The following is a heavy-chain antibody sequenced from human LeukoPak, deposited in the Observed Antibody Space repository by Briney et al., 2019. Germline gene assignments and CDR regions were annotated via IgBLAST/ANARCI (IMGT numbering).Heavy chain of an antibody. CDR3: ARDHLEGIAAAYFDY. V-gene: IGHV3-33*01. Sequence: GRSLRLSCAASGFTFSSYGMHWVRQAPGKGLEWVAAIWYDGSNKYYADSVKGRFTISRDNSKNTLYLQMNSLRAEDTAVYYCARDHLEGIAAAYFDYWGQGTLVTVSS. D-gene: IGHD6-13*01. J-gene: IGHJ4*02. CDR2: IWYDGSNK. CDR1: GFTFSSYG.